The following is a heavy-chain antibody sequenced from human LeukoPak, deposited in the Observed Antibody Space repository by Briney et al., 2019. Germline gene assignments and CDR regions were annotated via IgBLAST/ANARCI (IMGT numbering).Heavy chain of an antibody. CDR2: IYYSGSS. CDR3: ARERRWFRCAFDI. V-gene: IGHV4-39*07. D-gene: IGHD4-23*01. Sequence: SETLSLTCTVSGGSISSSSYYWGWIRQPPGKGLEWIGSIYYSGSSYYNPSLKSRVTRSVDTSKNQFSLKLSSVTAADTAVYYCARERRWFRCAFDIWGQGTMVTVSS. CDR1: GGSISSSSYY. J-gene: IGHJ3*02.